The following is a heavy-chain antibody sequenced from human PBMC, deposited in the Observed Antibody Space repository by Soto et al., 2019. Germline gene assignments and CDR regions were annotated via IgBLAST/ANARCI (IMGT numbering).Heavy chain of an antibody. CDR3: VSEGVWNHIVDY. D-gene: IGHD1-1*01. V-gene: IGHV3-30-3*01. CDR1: GFTFSSYA. CDR2: VSYDGSNK. Sequence: QVQLVESGGGVVQPGRSLRLSCAASGFTFSSYAMHWVRQAPGKGLVWVAVVSYDGSNKYYADSVKGRFTISRDNTNNTLYLQMNSLRAEDTAVYYCVSEGVWNHIVDYWGQGTLVTVSS. J-gene: IGHJ4*02.